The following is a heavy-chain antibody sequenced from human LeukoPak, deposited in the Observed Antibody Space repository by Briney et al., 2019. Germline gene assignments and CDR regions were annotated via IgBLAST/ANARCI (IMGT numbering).Heavy chain of an antibody. CDR2: IYYSGST. Sequence: SETLSLTCTVSGGSISSYYWSWIRQPPGKGLEWIGYIYYSGSTTYNPSLKSRVTISVDTSKNQFSLKLSSVTAADTAVYYCARDYGSGSYSDPWGQGTLVTVSS. D-gene: IGHD3-10*01. CDR3: ARDYGSGSYSDP. CDR1: GGSISSYY. V-gene: IGHV4-59*01. J-gene: IGHJ5*02.